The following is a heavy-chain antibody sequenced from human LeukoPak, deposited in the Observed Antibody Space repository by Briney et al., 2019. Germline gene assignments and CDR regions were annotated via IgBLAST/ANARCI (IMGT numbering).Heavy chain of an antibody. V-gene: IGHV3-30*03. CDR2: ISYDGSNK. CDR3: ARATRYYGMDV. CDR1: GFTFSSYG. J-gene: IGHJ6*02. Sequence: PGGSLRLSCAASGFTFSSYGMHWVRQAPGKGLEWVAVISYDGSNKYYADSVKGRFTISRDNSKNTLYLQMNSLRAEDTAVYHCARATRYYGMDVWGQGTTVTVSS. D-gene: IGHD2-15*01.